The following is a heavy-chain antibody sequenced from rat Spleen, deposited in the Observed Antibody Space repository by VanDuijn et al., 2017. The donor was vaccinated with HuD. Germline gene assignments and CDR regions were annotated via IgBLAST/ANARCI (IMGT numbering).Heavy chain of an antibody. Sequence: QVQLKESGPGLVQPSQTLSLTCTVSGFSLPNYHVSWVRQPPGKGLEWIAAVSSGGTPYYNSALKSRLSISRDTSKSQVFLKMNSLQTEDTAIYFCTREGHTMDRATYWFAYWGQGTLVTVSS. CDR3: TREGHTMDRATYWFAY. CDR2: VSSGGTP. D-gene: IGHD1-9*01. J-gene: IGHJ3*01. CDR1: GFSLPNYH. V-gene: IGHV2S12*01.